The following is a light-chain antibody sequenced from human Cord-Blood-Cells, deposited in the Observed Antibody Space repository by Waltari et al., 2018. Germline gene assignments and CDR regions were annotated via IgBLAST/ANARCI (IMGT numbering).Light chain of an antibody. CDR3: QQYDNLLSLT. Sequence: DIQMTQSPSPLSASVGDRVTVTCKASQDISNYLNWYQQKPGKPPKLLIYDASNLETGVPSRFSGSGSGTDFTFTISSLQPEDIATYYCQQYDNLLSLTFGGGTKVEIK. CDR1: QDISNY. V-gene: IGKV1-33*01. CDR2: DAS. J-gene: IGKJ4*01.